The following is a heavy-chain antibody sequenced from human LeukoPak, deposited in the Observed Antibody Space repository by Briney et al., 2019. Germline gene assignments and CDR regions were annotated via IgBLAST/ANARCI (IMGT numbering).Heavy chain of an antibody. Sequence: PGGSLRLSCAASGFTFSSYAMHWVRQAPGKGLEWVAIISYDGSIKYYADSLKGRFTISRDNSKNTLYLQMNSLRAEDTAVYYCASLTRVDSSGYLDYWGQGTLVAVSS. CDR3: ASLTRVDSSGYLDY. D-gene: IGHD3-22*01. J-gene: IGHJ4*02. V-gene: IGHV3-30*04. CDR2: ISYDGSIK. CDR1: GFTFSSYA.